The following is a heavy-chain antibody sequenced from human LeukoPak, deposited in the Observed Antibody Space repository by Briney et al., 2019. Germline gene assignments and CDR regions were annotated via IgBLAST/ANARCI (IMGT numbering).Heavy chain of an antibody. Sequence: SETLSLTCTVSGGSIFSYYWSWIRQPPGKGLEWMGYIYYSGSTNYNPSLKSRVTISVDTSKNQFSLRVSSVTAADTAVYYCARHDFWSGYYTFDYWGQGTLVTVSS. V-gene: IGHV4-59*08. CDR2: IYYSGST. CDR1: GGSIFSYY. CDR3: ARHDFWSGYYTFDY. D-gene: IGHD3-3*01. J-gene: IGHJ4*02.